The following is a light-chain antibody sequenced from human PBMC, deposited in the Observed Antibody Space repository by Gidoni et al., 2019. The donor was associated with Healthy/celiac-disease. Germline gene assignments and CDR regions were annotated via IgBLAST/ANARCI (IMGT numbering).Light chain of an antibody. J-gene: IGLJ2*01. CDR1: SSDVGGYNY. CDR2: DVS. V-gene: IGLV2-11*01. CDR3: CSYAGSYTFGVV. Sequence: QSALTQPRSVSGSPGQSVTISCTGTSSDVGGYNYVSWYHQQPGKAPKLMIYDVSKRPSGVPDRFSGSKSGNTASLTISGLQAEDEADYYCCSYAGSYTFGVVFGGGTKLTVL.